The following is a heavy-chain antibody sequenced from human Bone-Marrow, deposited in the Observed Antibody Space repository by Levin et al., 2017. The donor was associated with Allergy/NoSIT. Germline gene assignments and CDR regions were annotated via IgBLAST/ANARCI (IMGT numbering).Heavy chain of an antibody. CDR2: IYSGGVT. CDR3: ARDGPRASYYYYGMDV. Sequence: GGSLRLSCAASGFTVRSNYMSWVRQAPGQGLEWVSVIYSGGVTYYADSVKGRFSISRDNSKNTLYLQMNSLRVEDTAVYFCARDGPRASYYYYGMDVWGQGTTVTVSS. V-gene: IGHV3-66*01. CDR1: GFTVRSNY. J-gene: IGHJ6*02.